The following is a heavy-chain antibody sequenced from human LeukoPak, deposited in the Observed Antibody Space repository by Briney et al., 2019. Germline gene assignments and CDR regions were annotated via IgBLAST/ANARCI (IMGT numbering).Heavy chain of an antibody. CDR1: GFTFSNYA. D-gene: IGHD2-2*01. CDR2: ISTSGEST. Sequence: GGSLRLSCAASGFTFSNYAMTWVRQAPGKGLEWVSGISTSGESTYYADSVKGRFTISRDNSKNTLYLHMNSLRAEDTAIYYCAKDTHRHCSSTSCYPWGQGTLVTVSS. V-gene: IGHV3-23*01. J-gene: IGHJ4*02. CDR3: AKDTHRHCSSTSCYP.